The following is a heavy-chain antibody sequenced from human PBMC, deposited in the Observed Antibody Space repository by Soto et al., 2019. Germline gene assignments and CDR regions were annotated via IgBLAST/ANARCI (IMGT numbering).Heavy chain of an antibody. CDR3: ARSALSDYGDYWYFDL. D-gene: IGHD4-17*01. J-gene: IGHJ2*01. CDR1: GGSISSGDYY. Sequence: PSETLSLTCTVSGGSISSGDYYWSWIRQPPGKGLEWIGYIYYSGSTYYNPSLKSRVTISVDTSKDQFSLKLSSVTAADTAVYYCARSALSDYGDYWYFDLWGRGTLVTVSS. CDR2: IYYSGST. V-gene: IGHV4-30-4*01.